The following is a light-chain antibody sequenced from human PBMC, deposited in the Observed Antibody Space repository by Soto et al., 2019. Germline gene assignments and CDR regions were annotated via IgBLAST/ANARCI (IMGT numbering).Light chain of an antibody. CDR1: QSVSSY. Sequence: EIVLTQSPATLSLSPGERATLSCRASQSVSSYLAWYQQKPGQAPRLLIYDASNRATGIPARFSGSGSGTDFTLTISSLEPEDVAVYYCQQRNNWPTFGGGTKVEIK. CDR2: DAS. J-gene: IGKJ4*01. V-gene: IGKV3-11*01. CDR3: QQRNNWPT.